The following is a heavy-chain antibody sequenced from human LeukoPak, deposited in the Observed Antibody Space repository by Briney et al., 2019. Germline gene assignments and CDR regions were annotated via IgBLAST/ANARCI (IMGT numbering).Heavy chain of an antibody. CDR2: INSDGSII. V-gene: IGHV3-74*01. D-gene: IGHD3-16*01. CDR3: ARGGPFASNAFDV. Sequence: GGSLRLSCATSGFTFSSYWMHWVRQAPGKGLVWVSRINSDGSIISYADSVKGRFTISRDNSMNTLYLQMNSLGPEDTALYYCARGGPFASNAFDVWGQGTLVIVSS. J-gene: IGHJ3*01. CDR1: GFTFSSYW.